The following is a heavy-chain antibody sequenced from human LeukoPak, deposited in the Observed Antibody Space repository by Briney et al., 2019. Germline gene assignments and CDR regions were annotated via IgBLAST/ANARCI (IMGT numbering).Heavy chain of an antibody. CDR3: ARGSPIAARGSNWFDP. CDR1: GYTFTSYD. V-gene: IGHV1-8*03. D-gene: IGHD6-6*01. J-gene: IGHJ5*02. Sequence: GASVKVSCKASGYTFTSYDINWVRQATGQGLEWMGWMNPNSGNTGYAQKFQGRVTITRNTSISTAYMELSSLRSEDTAVYYCARGSPIAARGSNWFDPWGQGTLVTVSS. CDR2: MNPNSGNT.